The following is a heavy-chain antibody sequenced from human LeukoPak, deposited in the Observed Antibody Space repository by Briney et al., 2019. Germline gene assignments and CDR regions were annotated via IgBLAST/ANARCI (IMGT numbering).Heavy chain of an antibody. V-gene: IGHV3-7*01. CDR1: GFTFSSYW. J-gene: IGHJ5*02. Sequence: GGSLRLSCAASGFTFSSYWMSWVRQAPGKGLEWVANIKQDGSEKYYVDSVKGRFTISRDNAKNSLYLQMNSLRAEDTAVYYCARLGAYYYDSSGLNWFDPWGQGTLATVSS. CDR2: IKQDGSEK. CDR3: ARLGAYYYDSSGLNWFDP. D-gene: IGHD3-22*01.